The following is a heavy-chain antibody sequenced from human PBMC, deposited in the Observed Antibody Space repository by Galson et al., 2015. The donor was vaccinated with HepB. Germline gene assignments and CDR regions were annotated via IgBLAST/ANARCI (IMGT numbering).Heavy chain of an antibody. CDR2: INTDKSSI. J-gene: IGHJ4*02. D-gene: IGHD2-15*01. V-gene: IGHV3-74*01. Sequence: SLRLSCAASGFTFSSYWMHWVRQAPGKGLVWVSRINTDKSSITYADSVKGRFTISRDNTKSTLYLQMNSLRAEDTAVYYCARSGYCSRGSCYGEDYWGQGTLVTVSS. CDR1: GFTFSSYW. CDR3: ARSGYCSRGSCYGEDY.